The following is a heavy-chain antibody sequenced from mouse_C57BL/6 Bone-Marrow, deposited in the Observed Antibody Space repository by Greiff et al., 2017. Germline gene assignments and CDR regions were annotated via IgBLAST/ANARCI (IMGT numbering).Heavy chain of an antibody. CDR1: GFNFKNTD. J-gene: IGHJ4*01. CDR3: ASHGVNTAIDCAMDY. Sequence: EVKLVESVAELVRPGASVKLSCPASGFNFKNTDMHWVKQRPEQGLEWIGRIYPGNGNTKYAAKFQGKATITADTSSNTAYLQLSSLTSEDTAIYYCASHGVNTAIDCAMDYWGQGTSVTVSS. V-gene: IGHV14-3*01. CDR2: IYPGNGNT. D-gene: IGHD1-2*01.